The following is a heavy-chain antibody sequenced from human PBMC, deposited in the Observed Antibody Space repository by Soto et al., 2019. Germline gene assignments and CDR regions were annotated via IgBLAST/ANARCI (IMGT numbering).Heavy chain of an antibody. Sequence: ASVKVSCKASGYTFNAYYIHGVRQAPGQGLEWVGRINPNSGDTTYTQKFEGRVTMTRDTSISTAYLELSGLRSDDTAIYYCARDHRPLYNFDFWGQGTLVTVPS. CDR1: GYTFNAYY. J-gene: IGHJ4*02. D-gene: IGHD3-16*01. CDR3: ARDHRPLYNFDF. V-gene: IGHV1-2*02. CDR2: INPNSGDT.